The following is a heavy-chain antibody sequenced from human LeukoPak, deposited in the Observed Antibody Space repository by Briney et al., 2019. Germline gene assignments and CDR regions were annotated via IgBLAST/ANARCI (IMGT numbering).Heavy chain of an antibody. D-gene: IGHD3-3*01. Sequence: PSETLSLTCTVSGGSISSGDYYWSWIRQPPGKGLEWIGYIYYSGSTYYNPSLKSRVTISVDTSKNQFSLKLSSVTAADTAVYYCARDTYYDFWSGYPYYYYYGMDVWGQGTTVTVSS. J-gene: IGHJ6*02. CDR2: IYYSGST. CDR3: ARDTYYDFWSGYPYYYYYGMDV. V-gene: IGHV4-30-4*01. CDR1: GGSISSGDYY.